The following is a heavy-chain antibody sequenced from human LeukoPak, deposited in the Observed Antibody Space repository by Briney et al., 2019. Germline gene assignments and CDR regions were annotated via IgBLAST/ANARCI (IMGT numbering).Heavy chain of an antibody. J-gene: IGHJ3*02. D-gene: IGHD1-26*01. CDR1: GYTFSTYE. V-gene: IGHV1-18*01. CDR2: ISTHNGNR. Sequence: ASVKVSCKASGYTFSTYEITWVRQAPGQGLEWMGWISTHNGNRVYAQRFQGRVILTTDTSTSTAYMELRSLISDDTAVYYCAKVVGASPGNAFDIWGQGTMFTVSS. CDR3: AKVVGASPGNAFDI.